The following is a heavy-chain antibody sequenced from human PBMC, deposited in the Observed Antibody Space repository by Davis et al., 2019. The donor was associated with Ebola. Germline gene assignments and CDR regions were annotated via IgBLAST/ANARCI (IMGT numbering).Heavy chain of an antibody. CDR2: TYYASKYYS. CDR1: GDSVSSGG. D-gene: IGHD3-3*01. Sequence: PSETLSLTCAISGDSVSSGGWNWIRQSPSRGLEWLGRTYYASKYYSDYAVSVRGRITINADPSKNQFSLQLNSVTPEDTAVYYCARGWLRGYLDYWGQGTLVTVSS. V-gene: IGHV6-1*01. J-gene: IGHJ4*02. CDR3: ARGWLRGYLDY.